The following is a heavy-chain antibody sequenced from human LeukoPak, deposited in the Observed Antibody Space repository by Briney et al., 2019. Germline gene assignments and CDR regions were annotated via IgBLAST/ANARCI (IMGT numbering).Heavy chain of an antibody. CDR3: SHVAGAPWRLGS. D-gene: IGHD6-19*01. V-gene: IGHV3-15*04. J-gene: IGHJ5*02. CDR1: GLTFRDAW. CDR2: IVSKGSGGTV. Sequence: TPGGSLRLSCAVSGLTFRDAWMSWVRQAPGRGLEWVGRIVSKGSGGTVDYAAPVKGRFTISRDDSQNMLFLQMSGLKTEDTGVYYCSHVAGAPWRLGSWGQGTLVTVSS.